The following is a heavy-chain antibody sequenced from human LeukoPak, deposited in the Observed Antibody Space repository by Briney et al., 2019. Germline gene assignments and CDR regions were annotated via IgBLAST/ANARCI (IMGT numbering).Heavy chain of an antibody. Sequence: GGSLRLSCAASGFSFSTHWMSWVRQAPGKGLEWVANIKQDGSERYYVDSVKGRSTISRDNAKNSLYLQMNSLRAEDTAVYYCATSVTGNLYYFDSWGQETLVTVSS. D-gene: IGHD3-9*01. J-gene: IGHJ4*02. CDR3: ATSVTGNLYYFDS. CDR2: IKQDGSER. V-gene: IGHV3-7*01. CDR1: GFSFSTHW.